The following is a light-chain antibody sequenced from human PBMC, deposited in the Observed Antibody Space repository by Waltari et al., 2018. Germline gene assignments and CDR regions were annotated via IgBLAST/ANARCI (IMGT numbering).Light chain of an antibody. V-gene: IGKV1-5*03. Sequence: DIQMTQSPSTLSASVGDRVTITCRASQSISSWLAWYQQKPGKAPKLRIYKASSLESGVPSRFRGSGSGTEFTLTNSRLQPDDFATYYCQQYNSYPYTFGQGTKLEIK. J-gene: IGKJ2*01. CDR2: KAS. CDR3: QQYNSYPYT. CDR1: QSISSW.